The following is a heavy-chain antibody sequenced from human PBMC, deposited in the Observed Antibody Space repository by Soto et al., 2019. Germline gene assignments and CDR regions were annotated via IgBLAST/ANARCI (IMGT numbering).Heavy chain of an antibody. Sequence: QVQLQESGPGLLKPSQTLSLTCTVSGGSIRSDGYYWSWIRQRPGKGLEWIGYMNYSGITYYNPSLKSRLTISEDTSKNHFSLNLNSVTAADTAVYYCARDGLSGGDAFDIWGQGTMVVVSS. CDR1: GGSIRSDGYY. J-gene: IGHJ3*02. CDR3: ARDGLSGGDAFDI. V-gene: IGHV4-31*03. CDR2: MNYSGIT. D-gene: IGHD3-10*01.